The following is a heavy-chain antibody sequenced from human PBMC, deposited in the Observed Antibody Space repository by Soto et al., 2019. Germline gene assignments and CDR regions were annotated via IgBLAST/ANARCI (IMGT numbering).Heavy chain of an antibody. J-gene: IGHJ6*02. CDR1: GFTFSSYA. CDR3: VKGEYYYDSSGSLRGLDYYYGMDV. D-gene: IGHD3-22*01. V-gene: IGHV3-64D*06. CDR2: ISTNGGST. Sequence: GSLRLSCSASGFTFSSYAMHWVRQAPGKGLEYVSSISTNGGSTHYADSVKGRFTISRDNSKNTQYLQMSSLRADDTAVYYCVKGEYYYDSSGSLRGLDYYYGMDVWGQGTTVTVS.